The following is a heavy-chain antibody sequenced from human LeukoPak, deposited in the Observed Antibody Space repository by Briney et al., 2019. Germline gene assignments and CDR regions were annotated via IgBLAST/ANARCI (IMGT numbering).Heavy chain of an antibody. V-gene: IGHV3-23*01. J-gene: IGHJ4*02. Sequence: GGSLRLSCAASEFTFSSYAMSWVRQAPGKGLEWVSIISGSGDNTYYADSVKGRFTISRDNAKNTLYLQMNSLRAEDTAVYFCAKDLDPLSGITYKLIVGPFPVLAYWGQGTLVTVSS. CDR1: EFTFSSYA. CDR2: ISGSGDNT. CDR3: AKDLDPLSGITYKLIVGPFPVLAY. D-gene: IGHD2-15*01.